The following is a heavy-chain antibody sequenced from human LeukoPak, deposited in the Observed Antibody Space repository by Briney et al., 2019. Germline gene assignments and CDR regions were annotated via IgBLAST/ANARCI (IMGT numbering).Heavy chain of an antibody. CDR1: GGSFSGYY. J-gene: IGHJ6*03. CDR3: ARGIPSYYDFWSQNYYYYMDV. V-gene: IGHV4-34*01. Sequence: SETLSLTCAVDGGSFSGYYWTWIRQPPGKGLEWIGEVFHTGSTNYNPSLKSRVTMSVDSSRNQFSLKLSSVTAADTAVYYCARGIPSYYDFWSQNYYYYMDVWGKGTTVTVSS. CDR2: VFHTGST. D-gene: IGHD3-3*01.